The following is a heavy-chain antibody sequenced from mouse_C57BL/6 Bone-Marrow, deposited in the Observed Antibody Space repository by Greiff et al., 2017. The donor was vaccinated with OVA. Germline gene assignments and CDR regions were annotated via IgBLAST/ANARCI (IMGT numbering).Heavy chain of an antibody. V-gene: IGHV1-20*01. J-gene: IGHJ2*01. CDR3: ARSDMDGNYYFDY. Sequence: EVQLQQSGPELVKPGDSVKISCKASGYSFTGYFMNWVMQSHGKSLEWIGRINPYNGDTFYNQKFKGKATLTVDKSSSTAHMELRSLTSEDSAVYYCARSDMDGNYYFDYWGQGTTLTVSS. CDR2: INPYNGDT. D-gene: IGHD2-1*01. CDR1: GYSFTGYF.